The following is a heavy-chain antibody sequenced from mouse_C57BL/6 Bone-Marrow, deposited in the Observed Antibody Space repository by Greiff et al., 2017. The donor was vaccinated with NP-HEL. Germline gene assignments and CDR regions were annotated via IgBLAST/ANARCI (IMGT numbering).Heavy chain of an antibody. CDR1: GFNIKNTY. J-gene: IGHJ2*01. CDR2: IDPANGNT. Sequence: VQLQQSVAELVRPGASVKLSCTASGFNIKNTYMHWVKQRPEQGLEWIGRIDPANGNTKYAPKFQGKATITADTSSNTAYLQLSSLTSEDTAIYYCAFITTVVAGDYDFDYWGQGTTLTVSS. V-gene: IGHV14-3*01. D-gene: IGHD1-1*01. CDR3: AFITTVVAGDYDFDY.